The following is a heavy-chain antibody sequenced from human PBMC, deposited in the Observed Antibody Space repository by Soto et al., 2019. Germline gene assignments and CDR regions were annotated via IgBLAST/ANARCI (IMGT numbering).Heavy chain of an antibody. J-gene: IGHJ4*02. Sequence: ASVKVSCKASGYTFTSYGISWVRQAPGQGLEWMGWISAYNGNTNYAQKLQGRVTMTTDTSTSTAYMELRSLRSDDTAVYYCARADLVLGIRWYQLLRGSDFDYWGQGTLVTVSS. CDR2: ISAYNGNT. CDR3: ARADLVLGIRWYQLLRGSDFDY. D-gene: IGHD2-2*01. V-gene: IGHV1-18*01. CDR1: GYTFTSYG.